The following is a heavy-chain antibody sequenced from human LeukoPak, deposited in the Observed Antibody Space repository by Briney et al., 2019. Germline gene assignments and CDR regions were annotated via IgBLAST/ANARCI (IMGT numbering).Heavy chain of an antibody. J-gene: IGHJ5*01. CDR2: IYHTGTA. D-gene: IGHD4-23*01. CDR3: ARGNLFDS. CDR1: GYSIASGYY. V-gene: IGHV4-38-2*01. Sequence: SETLSLTCGVSGYSIASGYYWGWIRQPPGKGLEWIGSIYHTGTAYYNPSLQSRVTISVDTSKNQFSLKLTSMTATDTGFYYCARGNLFDSWSQGTLVTVSS.